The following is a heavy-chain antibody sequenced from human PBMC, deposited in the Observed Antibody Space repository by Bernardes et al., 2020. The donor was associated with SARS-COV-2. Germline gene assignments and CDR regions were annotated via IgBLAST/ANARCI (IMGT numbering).Heavy chain of an antibody. CDR1: GGSFSGYY. V-gene: IGHV4-34*01. Sequence: TLSLTCAVYGGSFSGYYWSWIRQPPGKGLEWIGEINHSGSTNYNPSLKSRVTISVDTSKNQFSLKLSSVTAADTAVYYCARDIVVVPAAKPSYYYYMDVWGKGTTVTVSS. CDR3: ARDIVVVPAAKPSYYYYMDV. CDR2: INHSGST. J-gene: IGHJ6*03. D-gene: IGHD2-2*02.